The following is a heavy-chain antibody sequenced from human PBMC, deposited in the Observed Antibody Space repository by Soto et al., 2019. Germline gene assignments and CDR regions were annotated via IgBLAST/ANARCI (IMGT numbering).Heavy chain of an antibody. CDR1: GGTFSSYA. D-gene: IGHD6-25*01. Sequence: VASVKVSCKASGGTFSSYAISWVRQAPGQGLEWMGGIIPIFGTANYAQKFQGRVTITADKSTGTAYMELSSLRSEDTAVYYCARDRADYYYYGMDVWGQGTTVTVSS. J-gene: IGHJ6*02. CDR3: ARDRADYYYYGMDV. V-gene: IGHV1-69*06. CDR2: IIPIFGTA.